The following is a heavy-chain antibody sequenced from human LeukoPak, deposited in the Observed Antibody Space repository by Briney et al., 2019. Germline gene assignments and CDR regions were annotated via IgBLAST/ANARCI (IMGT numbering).Heavy chain of an antibody. CDR3: ARGRIAVAGTVRSSYYYYYMDV. CDR2: IYTSGST. J-gene: IGHJ6*03. CDR1: GGSISSYY. V-gene: IGHV4-4*07. Sequence: SETLSLTCTVSGGSISSYYWGWIRQPAGKGLEWIGRIYTSGSTNYNPSLKSRVTMSVDTSKNQFSLKLSSVTAADTAVYYCARGRIAVAGTVRSSYYYYYMDVWGKGTTVTVSS. D-gene: IGHD6-19*01.